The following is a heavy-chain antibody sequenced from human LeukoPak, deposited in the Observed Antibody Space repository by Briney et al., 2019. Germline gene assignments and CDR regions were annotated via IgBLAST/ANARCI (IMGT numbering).Heavy chain of an antibody. CDR1: GDSFSSNNAA. Sequence: SQTLSLTCAIPGDSFSSNNAAWTWLRQSPSRGLEWLGSTYYRSQWYNDYAASVISRITINPDTSRNQFSLQLNSVTPEDTALYYCARGGSASFDYWGQGTLVTASS. CDR3: ARGGSASFDY. CDR2: TYYRSQWYN. D-gene: IGHD1-26*01. V-gene: IGHV6-1*01. J-gene: IGHJ4*02.